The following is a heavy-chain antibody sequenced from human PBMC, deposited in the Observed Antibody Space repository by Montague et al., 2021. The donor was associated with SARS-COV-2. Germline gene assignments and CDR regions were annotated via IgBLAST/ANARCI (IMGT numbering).Heavy chain of an antibody. Sequence: SLRLSCAASGFTSGDYQMTWVRQAPGKGLQWVANINQDETAKTYVDSVKGRFTISRDNAKNSLILLMNSLKDEDTAVYYCARSPRGSGTGWLDYWGQGTLVTVSS. CDR1: GFTSGDYQ. CDR2: INQDETAK. CDR3: ARSPRGSGTGWLDY. D-gene: IGHD3/OR15-3a*01. V-gene: IGHV3-7*01. J-gene: IGHJ4*02.